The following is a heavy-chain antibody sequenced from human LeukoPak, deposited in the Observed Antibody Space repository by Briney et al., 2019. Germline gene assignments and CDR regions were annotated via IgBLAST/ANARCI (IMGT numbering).Heavy chain of an antibody. CDR3: ATYCSGGSCYFSDPG. D-gene: IGHD2-15*01. V-gene: IGHV1-24*01. Sequence: GASVKVSCKVSGYTLTELSMHWVRQAPGKGLEWMGGFDPEDGETIYAQKFQGRVTMTEDTSTDTAYMELSSLRSEDTAVYYCATYCSGGSCYFSDPGWGQGTLVTVSS. CDR2: FDPEDGET. J-gene: IGHJ4*02. CDR1: GYTLTELS.